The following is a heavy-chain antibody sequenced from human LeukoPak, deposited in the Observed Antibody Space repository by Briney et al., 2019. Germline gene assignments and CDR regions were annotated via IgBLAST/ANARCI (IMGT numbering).Heavy chain of an antibody. Sequence: GGSLRLSCAASGFTFSSYEMNWVRQAPGKGLEWVSYISSSGSTIYYADSVKGRFTISRDNAKNSLYLQMNSLRAEDTAVYYCARGRHDYGDYCFDYWGQGTLVTVSS. J-gene: IGHJ4*02. CDR1: GFTFSSYE. CDR2: ISSSGSTI. V-gene: IGHV3-48*03. CDR3: ARGRHDYGDYCFDY. D-gene: IGHD4-17*01.